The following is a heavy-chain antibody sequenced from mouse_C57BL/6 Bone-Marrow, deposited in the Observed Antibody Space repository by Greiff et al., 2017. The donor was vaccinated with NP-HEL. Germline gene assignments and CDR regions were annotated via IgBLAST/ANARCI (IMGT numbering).Heavy chain of an antibody. D-gene: IGHD2-1*01. V-gene: IGHV1-80*01. J-gene: IGHJ1*03. CDR2: IYPGDGDT. CDR1: GYAFSSYW. Sequence: VQLQQSGAELVKPGASVKISCKASGYAFSSYWMNWVKQRPGKGLEWIGQIYPGDGDTNYNGKFKGKATLTADKSSSTAYMQLSSLTSEDSAVYVCAGFHYGTWYFDVWGTGTTVTVSS. CDR3: AGFHYGTWYFDV.